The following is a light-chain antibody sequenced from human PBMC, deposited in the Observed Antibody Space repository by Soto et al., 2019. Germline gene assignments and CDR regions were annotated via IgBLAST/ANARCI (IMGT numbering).Light chain of an antibody. J-gene: IGKJ2*01. CDR3: PQYDSRPNT. CDR1: QDITLY. V-gene: IGKV1-33*01. Sequence: DIQMTQSPSSLSASVGDRVTITCQASQDITLYLNWYQHKAGKAPNLLIHDVSTLETGVPARFSGRGSGTIFPLSICQLQPEDVATYYCPQYDSRPNTFGQGTKVEIK. CDR2: DVS.